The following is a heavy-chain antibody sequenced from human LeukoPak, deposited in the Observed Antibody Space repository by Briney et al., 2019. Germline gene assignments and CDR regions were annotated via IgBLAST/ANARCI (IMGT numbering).Heavy chain of an antibody. CDR2: IYSDRST. J-gene: IGHJ4*02. V-gene: IGHV3-23*05. CDR3: AKDQFGGYGSIDY. CDR1: GFTFSRYA. Sequence: GGSLRLSCAASGFTFSRYAITWVRQAPGKGLDWVSSIYSDRSTYYADSVKGRLTISRDNSKNTVHLQMNSLRAEDTAVYYCAKDQFGGYGSIDYWGQGTLVTVSS. D-gene: IGHD5-12*01.